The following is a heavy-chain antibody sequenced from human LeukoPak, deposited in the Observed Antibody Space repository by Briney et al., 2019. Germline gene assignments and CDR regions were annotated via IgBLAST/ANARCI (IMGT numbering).Heavy chain of an antibody. V-gene: IGHV5-51*01. CDR2: IYPGDSDT. Sequence: GESLKISCKGSGYSFTRYWIGWVRQMPGKGLEWMGIIYPGDSDTRYSPSFQGQVTISADKSITTASLQWSSLKTSDTAMYYCALGMYSSGWRFDYWGQGTLVTVSS. CDR1: GYSFTRYW. J-gene: IGHJ4*02. D-gene: IGHD6-19*01. CDR3: ALGMYSSGWRFDY.